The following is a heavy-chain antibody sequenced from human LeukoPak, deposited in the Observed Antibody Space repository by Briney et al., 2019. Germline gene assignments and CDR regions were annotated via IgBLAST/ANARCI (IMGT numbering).Heavy chain of an antibody. Sequence: GGSLRLSCSVSGFTISSYAMHWVRQAPGKGLEYVSSISSDGGSTFYADSVKGRFTISRDNSKNTLSLQMSSLRTEDTAVYYCVKDRWVDYWGQGTLVTVSS. CDR2: ISSDGGST. CDR3: VKDRWVDY. V-gene: IGHV3-64D*06. D-gene: IGHD4-23*01. J-gene: IGHJ4*02. CDR1: GFTISSYA.